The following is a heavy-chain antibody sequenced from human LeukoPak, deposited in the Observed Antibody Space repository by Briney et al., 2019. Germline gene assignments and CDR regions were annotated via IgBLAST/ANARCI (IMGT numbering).Heavy chain of an antibody. CDR2: IYYSGST. Sequence: KASETLSLTCTVSGGSISSYYWSWIRQPPGKGLEWIGYIYYSGSTNYNPSLKSRVTISVDTSKNQFSLKLSSVTAADTAVYYCARGSYNWNLFDYWGQGTLVTVSS. V-gene: IGHV4-59*01. CDR3: ARGSYNWNLFDY. D-gene: IGHD1-20*01. J-gene: IGHJ4*02. CDR1: GGSISSYY.